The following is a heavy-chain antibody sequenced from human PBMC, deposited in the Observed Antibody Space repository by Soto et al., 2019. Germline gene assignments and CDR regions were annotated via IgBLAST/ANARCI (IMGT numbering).Heavy chain of an antibody. CDR2: MNPFSGNA. J-gene: IGHJ6*02. V-gene: IGHV1-8*01. D-gene: IGHD3-3*01. Sequence: ASVKVSCKASGYTFTSYDIYWVRQATGQGLEWMGWMNPFSGNAVYTQKFQDRVTMTRDTSINTAYIEMSGLRSEDTAVYYCARGGSGYYTGNYYYYGMDVWGQGTTVTVSS. CDR1: GYTFTSYD. CDR3: ARGGSGYYTGNYYYYGMDV.